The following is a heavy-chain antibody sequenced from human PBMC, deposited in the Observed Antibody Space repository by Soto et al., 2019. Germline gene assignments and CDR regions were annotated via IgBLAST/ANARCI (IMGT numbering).Heavy chain of an antibody. CDR1: GYSISSSNW. Sequence: QVQLQESGPGLVKPSDTLSLTCAVSGYSISSSNWWVWILQPPGKGLEWFGYIYQSGTTYYNPSLKVQVNMSVDTVTNQFSRNLTAVTAVDTAVYYCARREIQGPIDYWGQGNLVTVSS. J-gene: IGHJ4*02. CDR3: ARREIQGPIDY. V-gene: IGHV4-28*01. CDR2: IYQSGTT. D-gene: IGHD1-26*01.